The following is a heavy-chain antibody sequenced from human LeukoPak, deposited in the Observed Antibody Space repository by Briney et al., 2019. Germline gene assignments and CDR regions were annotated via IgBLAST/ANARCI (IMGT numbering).Heavy chain of an antibody. D-gene: IGHD6-13*01. CDR1: GGSISSSSYY. Sequence: PSETLSLTCTVSGGSISSSSYYWGWIRQPPGKGLEWIGSIYYSGSTYYNPSLKSRVTISVDTSKNQFSLKLSSVTAADTAVYYCARGTGSSWYWYYFDYWGQGTLVTVSS. V-gene: IGHV4-39*07. CDR2: IYYSGST. CDR3: ARGTGSSWYWYYFDY. J-gene: IGHJ4*02.